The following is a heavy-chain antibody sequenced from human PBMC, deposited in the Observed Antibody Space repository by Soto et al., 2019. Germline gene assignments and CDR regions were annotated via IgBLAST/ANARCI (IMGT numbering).Heavy chain of an antibody. J-gene: IGHJ6*02. CDR2: IYYSGST. V-gene: IGHV4-39*01. D-gene: IGHD3-3*01. Sequence: PSETLSLTCTVSGGSISSSSYYWGWIRQPPGKGLEWIGSIYYSGSTYYNPSLKSRVNISVDTSKNQLSLKLSSVTAADMAVYYCVRHLYDFWSGYYPDYYYGMDVWGQGTTVTVS. CDR1: GGSISSSSYY. CDR3: VRHLYDFWSGYYPDYYYGMDV.